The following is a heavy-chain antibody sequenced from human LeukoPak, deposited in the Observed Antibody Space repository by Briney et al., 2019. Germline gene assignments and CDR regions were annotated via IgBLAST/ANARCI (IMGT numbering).Heavy chain of an antibody. V-gene: IGHV3-30*02. CDR3: AKAYYYDSSGVDY. CDR1: GFTFSSYG. D-gene: IGHD3-22*01. J-gene: IGHJ4*02. Sequence: GGSLRLSCAASGFTFSSYGMHWVRQAPGKGLEWVAFIRYDGSNKYYADSVKGRFTISRDNSKNTLYLQMNSLRAEDTAVYYCAKAYYYDSSGVDYWGQGTLATVSS. CDR2: IRYDGSNK.